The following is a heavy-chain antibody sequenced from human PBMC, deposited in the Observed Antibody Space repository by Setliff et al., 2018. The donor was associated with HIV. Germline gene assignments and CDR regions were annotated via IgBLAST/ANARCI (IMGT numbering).Heavy chain of an antibody. Sequence: LRLSCVASKFSVSDSYMGWVRQAPGKGLEWVSFVHNTDTYYANSVKGRFTISRDNSKTMVFLRMNSLRPEDSAMYYCVRGETYAHWPKGDYWGQGTLVTVSS. V-gene: IGHV3-53*01. CDR2: VHNTDT. CDR1: KFSVSDSY. J-gene: IGHJ4*02. D-gene: IGHD3-16*01. CDR3: VRGETYAHWPKGDY.